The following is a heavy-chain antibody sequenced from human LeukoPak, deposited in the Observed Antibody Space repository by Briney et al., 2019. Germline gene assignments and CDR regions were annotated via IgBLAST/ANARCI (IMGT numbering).Heavy chain of an antibody. D-gene: IGHD6-19*01. V-gene: IGHV1-8*01. J-gene: IGHJ5*02. CDR3: ARTPPYSSGWYGEVQVYNWFDP. Sequence: ASVTLSCKASGYTFTSYDINWVRHATGPGLEWMGWMNPNSGNTGYAQKFQGRVTMTRNTSISTAYMELSSLRSEDTAVYYCARTPPYSSGWYGEVQVYNWFDPWGQGTLVTVSS. CDR2: MNPNSGNT. CDR1: GYTFTSYD.